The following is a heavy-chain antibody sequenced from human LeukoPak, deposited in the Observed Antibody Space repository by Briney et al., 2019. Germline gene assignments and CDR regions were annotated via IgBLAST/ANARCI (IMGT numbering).Heavy chain of an antibody. CDR1: GYTFTSYY. CDR3: ARGVDIVATGDWFDP. J-gene: IGHJ5*02. V-gene: IGHV1-8*03. D-gene: IGHD5-12*01. Sequence: ASVKVSCKASGYTFTSYYMHWVRQATGQGLEWMGWMNPNSGNTGYAQKFQGRVTITRNTSISTAYMEQSSLRSEDTAVYYCARGVDIVATGDWFDPWGQGTLVTVSS. CDR2: MNPNSGNT.